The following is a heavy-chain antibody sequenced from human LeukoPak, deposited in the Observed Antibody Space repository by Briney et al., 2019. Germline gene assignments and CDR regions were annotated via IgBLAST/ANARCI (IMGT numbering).Heavy chain of an antibody. CDR3: ARDVGWWYSSISGEYFDY. CDR2: IIPIFGTA. D-gene: IGHD6-13*01. Sequence: GASVKVSCKASGGTFSSYAISWVRQAPGQGLEWMGGIIPIFGTANYAQKFQGRVTITADKSMSTAYMELSSLRSEDTAVYYCARDVGWWYSSISGEYFDYWGQGTLVTVSS. CDR1: GGTFSSYA. V-gene: IGHV1-69*06. J-gene: IGHJ4*02.